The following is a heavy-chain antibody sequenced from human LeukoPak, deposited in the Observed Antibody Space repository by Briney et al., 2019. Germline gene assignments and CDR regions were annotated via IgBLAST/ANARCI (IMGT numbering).Heavy chain of an antibody. Sequence: SQTLFLTCTVSGGSISSGGYYWSWIRQHPGKGLEWIGYIYYSGSTYYNPSLKSRVTISVDTSKNQFSLKLSSVTAADTAVYYCARQYCSSASCRPFDYWGQGTLVTVSS. CDR3: ARQYCSSASCRPFDY. CDR1: GGSISSGGYY. CDR2: IYYSGST. V-gene: IGHV4-31*03. D-gene: IGHD2-2*01. J-gene: IGHJ4*02.